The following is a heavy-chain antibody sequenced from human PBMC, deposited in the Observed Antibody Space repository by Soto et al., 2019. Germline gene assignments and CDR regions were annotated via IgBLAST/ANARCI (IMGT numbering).Heavy chain of an antibody. J-gene: IGHJ4*02. Sequence: QVQLQESGPGLVKPSGTLSLTCAVSSGSISSSNWWSWVRQPPGKGLEWIGEIYHSGSTNYNPSLKSRVTISVDKSKNQCSLKLSSVTAADTAVYYCARGPVLRYFDWFGGYFDYWGQGTLVTVSS. V-gene: IGHV4-4*02. CDR1: SGSISSSNW. D-gene: IGHD3-9*01. CDR2: IYHSGST. CDR3: ARGPVLRYFDWFGGYFDY.